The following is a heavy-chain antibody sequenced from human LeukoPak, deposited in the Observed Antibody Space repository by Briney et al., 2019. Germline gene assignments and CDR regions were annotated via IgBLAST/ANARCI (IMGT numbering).Heavy chain of an antibody. CDR3: ARVRGYSRDF. CDR1: GFTLSSYT. D-gene: IGHD5-12*01. CDR2: ITGDNAHI. V-gene: IGHV3-21*01. J-gene: IGHJ4*02. Sequence: GGSLRLSCAASGFTLSSYTMNWVRQAPGKGLEWVSSITGDNAHIFYADSVQGRFIISRDDATKSLYLQMSGLTAEDTAVYYCARVRGYSRDFWGQGTLVTVSS.